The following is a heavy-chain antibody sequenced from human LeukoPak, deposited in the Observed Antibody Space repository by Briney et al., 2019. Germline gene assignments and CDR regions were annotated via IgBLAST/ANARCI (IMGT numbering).Heavy chain of an antibody. J-gene: IGHJ4*02. D-gene: IGHD3-10*01. CDR3: ARHRGTRTFFIDY. V-gene: IGHV4-39*01. CDR1: GGSIINSNYY. CDR2: IYYSGSA. Sequence: SETLSLTCTASGGSIINSNYYWGWIRQPPGKGLEWIGNIYYSGSAYYNPSLKSRVTISVDTSKNHFSLRLSSVTAADTAVYYCARHRGTRTFFIDYWGQGTLVTVFS.